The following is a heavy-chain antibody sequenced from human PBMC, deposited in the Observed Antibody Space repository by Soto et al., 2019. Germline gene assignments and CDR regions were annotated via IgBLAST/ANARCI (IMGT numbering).Heavy chain of an antibody. J-gene: IGHJ3*02. CDR2: IKQDGTEK. Sequence: RLSCAASGFTFSRYWMNWVRQAPGKGLEWVANIKQDGTEKNYVDSVKGRFTISRDNARESLYLQMDSLRAEDTAVYFCARGDTPMITGMDSFDIWGQGTMVT. V-gene: IGHV3-7*01. D-gene: IGHD5-18*01. CDR1: GFTFSRYW. CDR3: ARGDTPMITGMDSFDI.